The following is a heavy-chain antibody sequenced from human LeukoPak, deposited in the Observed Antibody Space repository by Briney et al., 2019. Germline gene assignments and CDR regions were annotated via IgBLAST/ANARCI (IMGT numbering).Heavy chain of an antibody. V-gene: IGHV3-7*01. D-gene: IGHD3-10*01. Sequence: PGGSLRLSCEASGFSFSTYWMSWVRQAPGKGLEWVANIRQDGSEKYYVDSVKGRFTISRDIAKKSLYLQMNSLRAEDTAVYYCARLSAMVRGPEDIYYFEYWGQGTLVTASS. CDR3: ARLSAMVRGPEDIYYFEY. CDR1: GFSFSTYW. J-gene: IGHJ4*02. CDR2: IRQDGSEK.